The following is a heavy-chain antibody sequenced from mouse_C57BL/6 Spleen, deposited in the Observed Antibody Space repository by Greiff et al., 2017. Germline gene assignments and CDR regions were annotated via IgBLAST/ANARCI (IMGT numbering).Heavy chain of an antibody. V-gene: IGHV3-1*01. D-gene: IGHD5-1*01. CDR3: ARGEYPYYAMDY. CDR2: ISYSGST. Sequence: EVQLQQSGPGMVKPSPSLSLTCTVTGYSITSGYDWHWIRHFPGNKLEWMGYISYSGSTNYNPSLKSRISITHDTSKNHFFLKLNSVTTEDTATYYCARGEYPYYAMDYWGQGTSVTVSS. J-gene: IGHJ4*01. CDR1: GYSITSGYD.